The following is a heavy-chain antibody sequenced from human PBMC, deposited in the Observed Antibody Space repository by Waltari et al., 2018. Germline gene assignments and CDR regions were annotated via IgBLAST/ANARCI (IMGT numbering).Heavy chain of an antibody. CDR1: GDSISSTSYY. V-gene: IGHV4-39*01. D-gene: IGHD3-22*01. CDR3: AGPIRGYYSNFDF. Sequence: QLQLQESGPGLVRPSETLSLTCTVSGDSISSTSYYWGWIRQPPGKGLEWIGSISYSGTISYNPSLKSRGTISKDTSKNQFSLKLRSVTAADTAVYYCAGPIRGYYSNFDFWGQGTLVTVSS. CDR2: ISYSGTI. J-gene: IGHJ4*02.